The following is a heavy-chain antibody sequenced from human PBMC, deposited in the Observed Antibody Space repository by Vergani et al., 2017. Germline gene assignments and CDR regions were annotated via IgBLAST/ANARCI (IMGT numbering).Heavy chain of an antibody. V-gene: IGHV1-69*02. Sequence: QVQLVQSGAEVKKPGSSVKVSCKASGGTFSSYTISWVRQAPGQGLEWMGRIIPILGIANYAQKFQGRVTLTADKSTSTAYMELSSLRSEDTAVYYCARVWVDCSSTSCYESGTYYYYGMDVWGQGTTVTVSS. CDR1: GGTFSSYT. CDR3: ARVWVDCSSTSCYESGTYYYYGMDV. J-gene: IGHJ6*02. CDR2: IIPILGIA. D-gene: IGHD2-2*01.